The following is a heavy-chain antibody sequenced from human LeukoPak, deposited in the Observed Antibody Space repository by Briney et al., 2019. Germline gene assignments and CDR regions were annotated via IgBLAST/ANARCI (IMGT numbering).Heavy chain of an antibody. Sequence: GGSLRLSCAASGFTFSSNYMSWVRQAPGKGLEWVSVIYSGGSTYYSDSVTGRCTISRDNSKNTLYLQMNSLRAEDTTVYYCSRSSQYNFLTGFIVGAMDAFDYWGQGTLVTVSS. CDR1: GFTFSSNY. CDR3: SRSSQYNFLTGFIVGAMDAFDY. J-gene: IGHJ4*02. V-gene: IGHV3-66*01. D-gene: IGHD3-9*01. CDR2: IYSGGST.